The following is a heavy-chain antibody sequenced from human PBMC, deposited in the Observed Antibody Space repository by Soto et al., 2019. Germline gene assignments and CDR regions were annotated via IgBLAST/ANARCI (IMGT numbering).Heavy chain of an antibody. CDR3: AKRTSVPGGHSDDY. D-gene: IGHD4-17*01. CDR1: GFTFSNYA. Sequence: GGSLRLSCAASGFTFSNYAMSWVRQAPGKGLEWVSAISENGGSTYYADSVKGRFTISRDNSKSALSLQMNSLRAEDTAVYYCAKRTSVPGGHSDDYWGHGTLVTVSS. CDR2: ISENGGST. V-gene: IGHV3-23*01. J-gene: IGHJ4*01.